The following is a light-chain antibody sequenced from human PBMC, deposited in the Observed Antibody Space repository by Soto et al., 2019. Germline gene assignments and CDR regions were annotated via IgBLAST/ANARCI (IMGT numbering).Light chain of an antibody. Sequence: DIQMTQSPSSLSASVGDRVTITCRASQSISKYLNWYQHKPGKAPKFLIHTASSLQSGVPSRFSGSGSGTYFTLTISSLQPEDFATYYCQQIYSTPVTFGQGTKLEIK. J-gene: IGKJ2*01. CDR3: QQIYSTPVT. V-gene: IGKV1-39*01. CDR1: QSISKY. CDR2: TAS.